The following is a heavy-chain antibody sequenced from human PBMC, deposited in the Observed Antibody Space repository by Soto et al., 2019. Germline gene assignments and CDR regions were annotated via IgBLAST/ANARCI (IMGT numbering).Heavy chain of an antibody. D-gene: IGHD6-6*01. CDR3: AKDSVTRSSDY. Sequence: QLGGSLRLSCAASGFTFSSYGMHWVRQAPGKGLEWVAVISYDGSNKYYADSVKGRFTISRDNSKNTLYLQMNSLRAEDTAVYYCAKDSVTRSSDYWGQGTLVTVSS. CDR1: GFTFSSYG. V-gene: IGHV3-30*18. J-gene: IGHJ4*02. CDR2: ISYDGSNK.